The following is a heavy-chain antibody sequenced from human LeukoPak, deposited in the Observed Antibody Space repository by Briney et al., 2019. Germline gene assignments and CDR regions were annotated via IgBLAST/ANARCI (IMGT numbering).Heavy chain of an antibody. CDR3: ARALLNGPFNYFDSSAYYFDP. V-gene: IGHV3-7*03. CDR2: IEEDGSEK. J-gene: IGHJ5*02. Sequence: GGSLRLSCAASGFTVSSYYMSWVRQAPGKGLEWVANIEEDGSEKYYVDSVKGRFTISRDNAKNSLYLQMNSPRAEDTAIYYCARALLNGPFNYFDSSAYYFDPWGQGTLVTVSS. D-gene: IGHD3-22*01. CDR1: GFTVSSYY.